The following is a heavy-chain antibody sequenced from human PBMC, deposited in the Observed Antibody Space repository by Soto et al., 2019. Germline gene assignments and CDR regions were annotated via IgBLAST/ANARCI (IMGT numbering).Heavy chain of an antibody. D-gene: IGHD2-8*01. Sequence: EVQLLESGGGLVQPGGSLRLSCAASGFTFSSYAMSWVRQAPGKGLEWVSAISGSGGSTYYADSVKGRFTISRDNSNNPQYRQMKSLRAEDADVSDCEKAVAERRLMVYGILLPFDHWGQGTLVTVSS. V-gene: IGHV3-23*01. CDR1: GFTFSSYA. J-gene: IGHJ4*02. CDR3: EKAVAERRLMVYGILLPFDH. CDR2: ISGSGGST.